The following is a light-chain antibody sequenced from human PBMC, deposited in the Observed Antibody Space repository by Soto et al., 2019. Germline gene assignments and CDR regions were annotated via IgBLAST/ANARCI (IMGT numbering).Light chain of an antibody. CDR1: SSDIGGYKY. CDR3: PSYASSSTPVV. CDR2: DVT. Sequence: QSVLTQPASVSGSPGQSITISCTGTSSDIGGYKYVSWYQHHPGTAPKLMIYDVTNRPSGVSNRFSGSKSGNTASLTISGLQAEDEGDYYCPSYASSSTPVVFGGGTKVTVL. J-gene: IGLJ2*01. V-gene: IGLV2-14*03.